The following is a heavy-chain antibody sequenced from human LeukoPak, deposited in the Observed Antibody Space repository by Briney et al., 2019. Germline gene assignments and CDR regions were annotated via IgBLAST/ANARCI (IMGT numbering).Heavy chain of an antibody. CDR1: GGSISRSSYY. J-gene: IGHJ4*02. D-gene: IGHD1-1*01. Sequence: PSETLSLTCTVSGGSISRSSYYWGWVRQPPGKGLEWIGSIYYSGTTYSNPSLKSRVTISVDTSKNQFSLKLRSVTAADTAVYYCARQNDRSHDYWGQGTLVTVSS. CDR2: IYYSGTT. CDR3: ARQNDRSHDY. V-gene: IGHV4-39*01.